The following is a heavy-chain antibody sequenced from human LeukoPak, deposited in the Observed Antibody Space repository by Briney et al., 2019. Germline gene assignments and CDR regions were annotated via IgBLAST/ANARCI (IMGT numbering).Heavy chain of an antibody. CDR1: GFTFSSYA. D-gene: IGHD2-2*01. J-gene: IGHJ6*03. CDR3: ARRNPSCYGRQCYYYMDV. V-gene: IGHV3-30-3*01. Sequence: GGSLRLSCAASGFTFSSYAMHWVRQAPGKGLEWVAVISYDGSNKYYADSVKGRFTISRDNAKNTLYLRMNSLRADDTAVYYCARRNPSCYGRQCYYYMDVWGRGTPVTVSS. CDR2: ISYDGSNK.